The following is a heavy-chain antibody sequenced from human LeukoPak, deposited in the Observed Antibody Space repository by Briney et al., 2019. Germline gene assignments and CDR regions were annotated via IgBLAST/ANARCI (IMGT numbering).Heavy chain of an antibody. CDR2: IWRGGNYK. V-gene: IGHV3-33*01. CDR1: GFDFRMYA. Sequence: GGSLRLSCLASGFDFRMYAMHWVRQAPGKGLEWVAMIWRGGNYKFYVDAVKGQCTIYRDDFRSTFYLEMDSLTADDTAVYYCVTDPPDSGWAFWSWGQGALVTVST. D-gene: IGHD6-19*01. J-gene: IGHJ5*02. CDR3: VTDPPDSGWAFWS.